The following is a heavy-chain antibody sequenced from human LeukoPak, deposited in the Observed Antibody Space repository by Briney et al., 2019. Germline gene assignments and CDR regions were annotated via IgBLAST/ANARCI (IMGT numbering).Heavy chain of an antibody. CDR1: GFTFVDYY. CDR2: ISSSSAYT. J-gene: IGHJ4*02. D-gene: IGHD6-13*01. CDR3: ARDSKQLDNNLYFDF. Sequence: PGGSLRLSCAASGFTFVDYYMSWIRQAPGKGLEWVSYISSSSAYTNYADSVKGRFTISRDNAKNSLYLQMDSLRAEDTAVYNCARDSKQLDNNLYFDFWGQGTLVTVSS. V-gene: IGHV3-11*05.